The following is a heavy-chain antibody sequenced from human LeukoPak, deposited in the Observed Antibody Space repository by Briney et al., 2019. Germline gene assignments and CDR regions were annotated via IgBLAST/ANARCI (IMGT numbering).Heavy chain of an antibody. CDR3: ASTAAKSENYDSSGYHFDY. CDR2: NYYSGST. V-gene: IGHV4-59*08. Sequence: SDTLSLTCTVSGGSISSYYWSWIRQPPGKGLEWIGYNYYSGSTNYNPSLKSRVTISVDTSKNQFSLKLSSVTAADTAVYYCASTAAKSENYDSSGYHFDYWGQGTLVTVSS. J-gene: IGHJ4*02. CDR1: GGSISSYY. D-gene: IGHD3-22*01.